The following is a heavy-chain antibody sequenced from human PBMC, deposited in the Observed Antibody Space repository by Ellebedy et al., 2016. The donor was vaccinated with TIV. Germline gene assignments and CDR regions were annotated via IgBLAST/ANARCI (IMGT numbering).Heavy chain of an antibody. CDR3: TREGAYSSWYWRN. CDR1: GFTSSGYA. CDR2: MSGDGGVQ. V-gene: IGHV3-30*04. Sequence: PGGSLRLSCAASGFTSSGYAMHWVRQSPGKGLEWVAFMSGDGGVQHYADSVKGRFTVSGDDRKSLLYLDMSSLTADDTAVYYCTREGAYSSWYWRNWGQGTRVTVSS. D-gene: IGHD6-13*01. J-gene: IGHJ4*02.